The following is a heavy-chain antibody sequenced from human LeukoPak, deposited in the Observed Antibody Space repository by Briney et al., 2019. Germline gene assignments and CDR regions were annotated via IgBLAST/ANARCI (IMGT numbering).Heavy chain of an antibody. Sequence: SETLSLTCAVYGGSFSGYYWSWIRQPPGKGLEWIGEINHSGSTNYNPSLKSRVTISVDTSKNQFSLKLSSVTAADTAVYYCATDTSAYYSGYFVDWGQGALVTASS. D-gene: IGHD3-22*01. CDR2: INHSGST. V-gene: IGHV4-34*01. CDR1: GGSFSGYY. CDR3: ATDTSAYYSGYFVD. J-gene: IGHJ4*02.